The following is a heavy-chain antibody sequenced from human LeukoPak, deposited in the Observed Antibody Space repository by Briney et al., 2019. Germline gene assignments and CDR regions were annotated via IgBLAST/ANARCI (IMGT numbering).Heavy chain of an antibody. V-gene: IGHV1-8*03. CDR2: MNPNSGNT. CDR3: ARIQYQLLVNYYYYYMDV. D-gene: IGHD2-2*01. J-gene: IGHJ6*03. CDR1: GYTFTSYD. Sequence: ASVKVSCKASGYTFTSYDINWVRQATGQGLEWMGWMNPNSGNTGYAQKFQGRVTITRNTSISTAYMELGSLRSEDTAVYYCARIQYQLLVNYYYYYMDVWGKGTTVTVSS.